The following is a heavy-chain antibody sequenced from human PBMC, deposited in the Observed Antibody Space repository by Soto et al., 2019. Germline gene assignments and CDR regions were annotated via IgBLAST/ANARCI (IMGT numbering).Heavy chain of an antibody. Sequence: VQLQESGPGLVKPSETLSLTCTVSGTSISSYYWSWIRQPPGKGLEWIANFHYSGTTNYNPSLASRVTLSVDTSKNQFSLKMTSVTAADRAMYFCARYNSYAIDYWGRGTLVTVSS. V-gene: IGHV4-59*01. CDR1: GTSISSYY. D-gene: IGHD2-8*01. J-gene: IGHJ4*02. CDR3: ARYNSYAIDY. CDR2: FHYSGTT.